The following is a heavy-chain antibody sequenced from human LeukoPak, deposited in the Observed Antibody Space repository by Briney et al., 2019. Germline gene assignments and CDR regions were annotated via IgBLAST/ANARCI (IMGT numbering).Heavy chain of an antibody. Sequence: PGGSLRLSCAASGLSFSFYAMSWVRQAPGKGLEWVSSIIGGGAGTYYADSVRGRFTISRDNSKNTLYLQMNSLRAEDTALYYCAKDFVRYNIQFDYWGQGALVTVSS. CDR3: AKDFVRYNIQFDY. CDR2: IIGGGAGT. J-gene: IGHJ4*02. D-gene: IGHD1-1*01. V-gene: IGHV3-23*01. CDR1: GLSFSFYA.